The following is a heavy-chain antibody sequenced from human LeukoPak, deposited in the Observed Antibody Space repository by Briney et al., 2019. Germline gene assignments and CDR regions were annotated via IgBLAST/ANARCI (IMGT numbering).Heavy chain of an antibody. Sequence: ASVKVSCKVSGYTLTELSMHWVRQAPGQGLEWMGWISAYNGNTNYAQKLQGRVTMTTDTSTSTAYMELRSLRSDDTAVYYCARDRGSGWYDYWGQGTLVTVSS. CDR3: ARDRGSGWYDY. J-gene: IGHJ4*02. D-gene: IGHD6-19*01. CDR2: ISAYNGNT. V-gene: IGHV1-18*01. CDR1: GYTLTELS.